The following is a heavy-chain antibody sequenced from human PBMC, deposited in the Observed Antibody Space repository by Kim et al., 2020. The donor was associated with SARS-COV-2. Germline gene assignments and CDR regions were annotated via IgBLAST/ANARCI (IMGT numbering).Heavy chain of an antibody. CDR2: IKQDGSEK. D-gene: IGHD6-19*01. V-gene: IGHV3-7*01. CDR3: ARDVPLSISSSGWYYYYYYMDA. CDR1: GFTFSSYW. Sequence: GGSLRLSCAASGFTFSSYWMSWVRQAPGKGLEWVANIKQDGSEKYYVDSVKGRFTISRDNAKNSLYLQMNSLRAEDTAVYYCARDVPLSISSSGWYYYYYYMDAWGQGTTVTVSS. J-gene: IGHJ6*03.